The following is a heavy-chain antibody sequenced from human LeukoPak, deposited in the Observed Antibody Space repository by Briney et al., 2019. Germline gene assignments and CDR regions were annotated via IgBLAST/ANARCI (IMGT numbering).Heavy chain of an antibody. CDR2: ISNSGSDI. V-gene: IGHV3-11*01. CDR1: GFPFSVYY. J-gene: IGHJ4*02. D-gene: IGHD2-15*01. CDR3: AREGAYCSGGSCYPRFDY. Sequence: PGGSLRLSCAASGFPFSVYYMSWIRQPPGKGLEWVSYISNSGSDIYYADSVKGRFTISRDNAKNSLYLQMSSLRAEDTAVYYCAREGAYCSGGSCYPRFDYWGQGTLVTISS.